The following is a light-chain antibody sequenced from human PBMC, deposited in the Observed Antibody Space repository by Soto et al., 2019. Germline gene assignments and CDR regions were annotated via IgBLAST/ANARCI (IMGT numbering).Light chain of an antibody. Sequence: IQMNQSPSSLSASVGDRVTMTCRASQDISNYLVWYQQQPGKVPKLLIYSASTLHSGVPSRFSGSGSGTDFTLTISSLQPEDVGTYYCQRYDDAPLTFGGGTKVDVK. CDR3: QRYDDAPLT. CDR2: SAS. J-gene: IGKJ4*01. V-gene: IGKV1-27*01. CDR1: QDISNY.